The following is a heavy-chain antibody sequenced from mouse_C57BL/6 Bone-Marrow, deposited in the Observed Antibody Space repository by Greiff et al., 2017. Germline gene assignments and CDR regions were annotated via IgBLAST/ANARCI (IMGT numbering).Heavy chain of an antibody. CDR1: GFTFSDYG. CDR3: ARGWFGY. J-gene: IGHJ3*01. CDR2: ISSGSSTI. V-gene: IGHV5-17*01. Sequence: DVMLVESGGGLVKPGGSLKLSCAASGFTFSDYGMHWVRQAPEKGLEWVAYISSGSSTIYYADTVKGRSTISRDNAKNTLFLQMTSLRSEDTAMYYCARGWFGYWGQRNLVTVSA.